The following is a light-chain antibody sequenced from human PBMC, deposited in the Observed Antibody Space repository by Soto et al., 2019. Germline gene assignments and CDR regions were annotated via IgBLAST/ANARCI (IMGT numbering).Light chain of an antibody. J-gene: IGKJ4*01. V-gene: IGKV3-11*01. CDR1: QTVSSK. Sequence: EIVLTQSPATLSSSPGERATLSCRASQTVSSKLAWYQHKPGQAPRLLIYDTSNRATGIPARFSGSGSGTEFTLTISSLQPDDSATYYCQQYDSYCTFGGGTKVDIK. CDR3: QQYDSYCT. CDR2: DTS.